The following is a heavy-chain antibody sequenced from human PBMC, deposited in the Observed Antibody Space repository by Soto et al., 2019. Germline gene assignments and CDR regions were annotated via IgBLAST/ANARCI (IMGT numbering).Heavy chain of an antibody. D-gene: IGHD6-13*01. V-gene: IGHV3-21*01. Sequence: GGSLRLSCAASGFTFSSYSMNWVRQAPGKGLEWVSSISSSSSYIYYADSVKGRFTISRDNAKNSLYLQMNSLRAEDTAAYYCARDPRIASNFDYWGQGTLVTVSS. CDR3: ARDPRIASNFDY. CDR1: GFTFSSYS. J-gene: IGHJ4*02. CDR2: ISSSSSYI.